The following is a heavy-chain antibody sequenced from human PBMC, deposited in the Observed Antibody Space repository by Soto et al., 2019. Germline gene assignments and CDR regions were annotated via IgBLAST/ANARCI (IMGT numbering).Heavy chain of an antibody. J-gene: IGHJ4*02. CDR2: MSGSGDRT. CDR1: GFTFSRYA. Sequence: EVQLLESGGGLVQPGGSLRLSCAASGFTFSRYAMTWVRQAPGKGLEWVSAMSGSGDRTYYADSVKGRFTISRDNSKDTLFLQMNRLRAEDTAVYYCAKDPHYYDTTAYYADYWGQGTLVTVSS. CDR3: AKDPHYYDTTAYYADY. V-gene: IGHV3-23*01. D-gene: IGHD3-22*01.